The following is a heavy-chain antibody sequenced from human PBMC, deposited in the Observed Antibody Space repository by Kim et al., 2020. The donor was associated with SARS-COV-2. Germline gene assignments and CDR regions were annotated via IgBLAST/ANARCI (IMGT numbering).Heavy chain of an antibody. Sequence: ASVKVSCKASGYTFTAYYLHWVRQAPGQGLEWVGRINPSTGATDYAQSFRGRVTVTRDTSMNTAYMELSRLRSDDTAVYYCARQYGDFDYWGQGALVTVS. V-gene: IGHV1-2*06. D-gene: IGHD4-17*01. J-gene: IGHJ4*02. CDR2: INPSTGAT. CDR1: GYTFTAYY. CDR3: ARQYGDFDY.